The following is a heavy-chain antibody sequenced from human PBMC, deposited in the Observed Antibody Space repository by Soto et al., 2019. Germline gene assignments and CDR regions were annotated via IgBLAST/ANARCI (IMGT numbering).Heavy chain of an antibody. J-gene: IGHJ4*02. CDR1: GYTFTNYW. CDR3: ARGGRDAYYRY. D-gene: IGHD1-26*01. CDR2: INPRDGYT. Sequence: QVQLVQSGAEVKEPGASVKVSCKASGYTFTNYWMHWVRQAPGQGLDWMGIINPRDGYTTYTQKLRGRITVTRDTSTSTVYMELSSLKSDDTAVYYCARGGRDAYYRYWGQGTLVTVSS. V-gene: IGHV1-46*04.